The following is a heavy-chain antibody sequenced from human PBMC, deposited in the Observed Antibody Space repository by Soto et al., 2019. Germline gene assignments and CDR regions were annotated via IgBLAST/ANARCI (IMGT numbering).Heavy chain of an antibody. V-gene: IGHV3-11*01. CDR1: GFTFSDYY. CDR3: AREKREYSGYEPSYYYYYMDV. CDR2: ISSSGSTI. D-gene: IGHD5-12*01. Sequence: GGSLRLSCAASGFTFSDYYMSWIRQAPGKGLEWVSYISSSGSTIYYADSVKGRFTISRDNAKNSLYLQMNSLRAEDTAVYYCAREKREYSGYEPSYYYYYMDVWGKGTTVTVSS. J-gene: IGHJ6*03.